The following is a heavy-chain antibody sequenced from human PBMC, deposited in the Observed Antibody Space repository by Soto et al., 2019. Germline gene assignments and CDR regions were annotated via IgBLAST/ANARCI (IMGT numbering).Heavy chain of an antibody. CDR1: GGTFSSYA. V-gene: IGHV1-69*13. Sequence: GASVKVSCKASGGTFSSYAISWVRQAPGQGLEWMGGIIPIFGTANYAQKFQGRVTITADESTSIAYMELSSLRSEDTAVYYCARVQEGVATIKGDYYGMDVWGQGTTVTVSS. D-gene: IGHD5-12*01. CDR3: ARVQEGVATIKGDYYGMDV. J-gene: IGHJ6*02. CDR2: IIPIFGTA.